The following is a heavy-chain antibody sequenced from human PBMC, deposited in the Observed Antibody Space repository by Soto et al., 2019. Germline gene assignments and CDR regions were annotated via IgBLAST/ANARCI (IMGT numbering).Heavy chain of an antibody. CDR3: ARLVATVTTPDYFDY. V-gene: IGHV4-39*01. CDR2: IYYSGST. J-gene: IGHJ4*02. Sequence: SETLSLTCTVSGGSISSSSYYWGWIRQPPGKGLEWIGSIYYSGSTYYNPSLKSRVTISVDTSKNQFSLKLNSVTAADTAVYYCARLVATVTTPDYFDYWGQGTLVTVSS. D-gene: IGHD4-17*01. CDR1: GGSISSSSYY.